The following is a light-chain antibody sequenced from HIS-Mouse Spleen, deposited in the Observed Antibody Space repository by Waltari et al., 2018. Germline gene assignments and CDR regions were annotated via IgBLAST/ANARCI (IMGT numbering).Light chain of an antibody. CDR2: LNSDGSH. CDR1: XGXXSYA. Sequence: QLVLTQSPSASASLGASVKLTCTLSXGXXSYAIAWHQQQPEKGPRYLMKLNSDGSHSKGDXFPDRFSGSSSGAERYLSISSLQSEDEADYSCQTWGTGIHVFGTGTKVTVL. J-gene: IGLJ1*01. V-gene: IGLV4-69*01. CDR3: QTWGTGIHV.